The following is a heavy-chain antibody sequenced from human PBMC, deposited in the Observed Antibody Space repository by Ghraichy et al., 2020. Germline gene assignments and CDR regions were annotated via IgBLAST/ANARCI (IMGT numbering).Heavy chain of an antibody. CDR2: ISAYSGNT. V-gene: IGHV1-18*04. CDR1: GYTSTYYI. Sequence: ASVKVSCRASGYTSTYYIINWVRQAPGQGLEWLGWISAYSGNTTYDQKLQGRLTLTTDTSTNTAYMELRSLRSDDTAVYYCAAGAHNYDVLAYVFGAFDVWGQGTKVTVSS. J-gene: IGHJ3*01. D-gene: IGHD3-22*01. CDR3: AAGAHNYDVLAYVFGAFDV.